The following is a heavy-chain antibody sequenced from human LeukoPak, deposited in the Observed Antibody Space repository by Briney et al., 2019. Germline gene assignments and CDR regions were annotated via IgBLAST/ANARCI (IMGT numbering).Heavy chain of an antibody. CDR2: INPNSGGT. V-gene: IGHV1-2*02. CDR1: GYTFTGYD. J-gene: IGHJ4*02. CDR3: ARAERITIFGVVDQNPQDY. D-gene: IGHD3-3*01. Sequence: ASVKVSCKASGYTFTGYDMHWVRQAPGQGLEWMGWINPNSGGTNYAQKFQGRVTMTRDTSISTAYMELSRLRSDDTAVYYCARAERITIFGVVDQNPQDYWGQGTLVTVSS.